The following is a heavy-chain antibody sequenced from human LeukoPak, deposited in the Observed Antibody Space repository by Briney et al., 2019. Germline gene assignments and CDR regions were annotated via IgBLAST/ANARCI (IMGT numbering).Heavy chain of an antibody. CDR2: IWYDGNTK. J-gene: IGHJ5*02. V-gene: IGHV3-33*01. CDR3: ARGGRYCSSTSCHSNWFDP. D-gene: IGHD2-2*01. Sequence: GGSLRLSCAASGFTFSSYGMHWVRQAPGKGLEWVAVIWYDGNTKYYADSVKGRFTISRDNSKNTLYLQMNSLRAEDTAVYYCARGGRYCSSTSCHSNWFDPWGQGTLVTVSS. CDR1: GFTFSSYG.